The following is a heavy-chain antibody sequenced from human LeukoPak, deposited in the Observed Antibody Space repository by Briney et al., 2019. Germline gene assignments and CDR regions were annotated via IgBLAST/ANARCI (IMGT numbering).Heavy chain of an antibody. Sequence: PSETLSLTCAVYGGSFSGYYWSWIRQPPGKGLEWIGEINHSGSTNYNPSPKSRVTISVDTSKNQFSLKLSSVTAADTAVYYCARGRSIVDIVATISLGFDYWGQGTLVTVSS. CDR2: INHSGST. V-gene: IGHV4-34*01. D-gene: IGHD5-12*01. J-gene: IGHJ4*02. CDR3: ARGRSIVDIVATISLGFDY. CDR1: GGSFSGYY.